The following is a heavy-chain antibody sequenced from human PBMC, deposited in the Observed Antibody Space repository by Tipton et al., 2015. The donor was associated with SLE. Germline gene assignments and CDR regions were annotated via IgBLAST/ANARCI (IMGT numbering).Heavy chain of an antibody. CDR2: IHHSGTT. CDR3: ARSQGAFGY. V-gene: IGHV4-38-2*02. CDR1: GFSISSAYY. Sequence: TLSLTCTVSGFSISSAYYWGWIRQPPGKGLEWIGSIHHSGTTYYNPSLKSRVTISVDTSKNQFSLKLSSVTAADTAVYYCARSQGAFGYWGQGTLVTVSS. D-gene: IGHD1-26*01. J-gene: IGHJ4*02.